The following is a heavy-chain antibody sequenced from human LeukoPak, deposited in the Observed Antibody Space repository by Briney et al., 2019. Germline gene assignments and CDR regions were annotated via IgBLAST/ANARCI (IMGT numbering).Heavy chain of an antibody. CDR1: GYTFTSYG. Sequence: SVKVSCKASGYTFTSYGISWVRQAPGQGLEWMGGIIPIFGTANYAQKFQGRVTITADEPTSTAYMELSSLRSEDTAVYYCARDGVYYDFWSGYYSGYYYYGMDVWGQGTTVTVSS. CDR2: IIPIFGTA. V-gene: IGHV1-69*13. J-gene: IGHJ6*02. CDR3: ARDGVYYDFWSGYYSGYYYYGMDV. D-gene: IGHD3-3*01.